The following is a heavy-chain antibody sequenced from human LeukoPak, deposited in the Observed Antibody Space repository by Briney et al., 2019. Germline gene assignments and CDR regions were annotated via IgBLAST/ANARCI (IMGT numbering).Heavy chain of an antibody. V-gene: IGHV3-21*01. Sequence: GGSPRLSCAASGFTFSTYYMNWVRQAPGKGLEWVSFITGSSSYIYYTDSVKGRFTISRYNAKNSLFLQMNSLRDEDTAVYYCASGFSSSPYFDYWGQGTLVTVSS. CDR1: GFTFSTYY. CDR3: ASGFSSSPYFDY. J-gene: IGHJ4*02. D-gene: IGHD6-6*01. CDR2: ITGSSSYI.